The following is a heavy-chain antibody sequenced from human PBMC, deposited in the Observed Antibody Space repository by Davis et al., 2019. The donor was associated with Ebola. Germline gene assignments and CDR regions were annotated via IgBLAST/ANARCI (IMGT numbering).Heavy chain of an antibody. CDR3: ARGWFRELWQFDY. V-gene: IGHV1-8*01. D-gene: IGHD3-10*01. Sequence: ASVKVSCKASGYTFTSYDINWVRQATGQGLEWMGWMNPNSGNTGYAQKFQGRVTMTRNTSISTAYMELSSLRSEDAAVYYCARGWFRELWQFDYWGQGTLVTVSS. J-gene: IGHJ4*02. CDR1: GYTFTSYD. CDR2: MNPNSGNT.